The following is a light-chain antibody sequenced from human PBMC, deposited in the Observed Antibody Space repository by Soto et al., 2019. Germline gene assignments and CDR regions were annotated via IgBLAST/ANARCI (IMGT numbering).Light chain of an antibody. CDR2: DAS. CDR3: QQYGSSPRT. V-gene: IGKV3-20*01. Sequence: EFVLTQSPGTLSLSPGEGAALSCRPSQTVRNNYLAWYQQKPGQAPRLLIYDASSRATGIPDRFSGGGSGTDFTLPISSLEPEDFAVYYCQQYGSSPRTFGQGTKVDI. CDR1: QTVRNNY. J-gene: IGKJ1*01.